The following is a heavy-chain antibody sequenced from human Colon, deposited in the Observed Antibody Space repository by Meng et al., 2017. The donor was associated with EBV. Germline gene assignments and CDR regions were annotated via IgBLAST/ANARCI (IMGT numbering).Heavy chain of an antibody. D-gene: IGHD2-15*01. CDR3: ARAWGYCSSGSCRTG. V-gene: IGHV4-34*01. CDR2: MNQSGST. J-gene: IGHJ4*02. CDR1: GGPSSNFY. Sequence: QPQVWGAGLFNPSATLSLPWAVFGGPSSNFYWSWIRQPPGKGLEWIGEMNQSGSTNYNPSLKSRVTISVDASKNQFSLKLSSVTAADTAVYYCARAWGYCSSGSCRTGWGQGTLVTVSS.